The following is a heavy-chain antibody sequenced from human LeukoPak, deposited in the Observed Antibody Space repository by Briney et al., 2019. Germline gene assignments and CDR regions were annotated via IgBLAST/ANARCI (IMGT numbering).Heavy chain of an antibody. V-gene: IGHV3-53*01. CDR1: GFIVNTYY. CDR2: ISDDGRT. CDR3: AADKTTSGWYELDY. J-gene: IGHJ4*02. D-gene: IGHD6-19*01. Sequence: GALRLSCAASGFIVNTYYMTWVRQAPGKGLESVSVISDDGRTYYADSVKGRFTISRDDSKNTFFLQMNNLKAEDTAVYYCAADKTTSGWYELDYWGQGTLVTVSS.